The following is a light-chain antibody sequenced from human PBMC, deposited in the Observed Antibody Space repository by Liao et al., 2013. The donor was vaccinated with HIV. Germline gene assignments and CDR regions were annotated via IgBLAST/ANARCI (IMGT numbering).Light chain of an antibody. Sequence: SYELTQSPSVSVSPGQTASISCSGDKLGDKRASWYQQKPGQSPVLVIYQHTKRPSGIPERFSGSSSGTTVTLTISGVLAEDEADYYCQSALGVFGGGTKLTVL. CDR2: QHT. CDR3: QSALGV. V-gene: IGLV3-1*01. CDR1: KLGDKR. J-gene: IGLJ3*02.